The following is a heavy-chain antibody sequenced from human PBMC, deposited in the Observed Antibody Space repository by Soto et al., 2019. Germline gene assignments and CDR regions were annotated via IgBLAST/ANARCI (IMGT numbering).Heavy chain of an antibody. D-gene: IGHD3-22*01. CDR2: IIPIFGTA. V-gene: IGHV1-69*01. J-gene: IGHJ4*02. Sequence: QVQLVQSGAEVKKPGSSVKVSCKASGGTFSSYAISWVRQAPGQGLEWMGGIIPIFGTANYAQKFQGRVTITADESTSTAYMELSSLRSEDTAVYYCARARNYYDSSGYYQAEHFDYWGQGTLFTVSS. CDR3: ARARNYYDSSGYYQAEHFDY. CDR1: GGTFSSYA.